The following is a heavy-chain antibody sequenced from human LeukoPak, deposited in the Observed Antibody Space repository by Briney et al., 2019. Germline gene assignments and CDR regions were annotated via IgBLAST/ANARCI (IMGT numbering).Heavy chain of an antibody. Sequence: PSETLSLTCAVYGGSFSGYYWSWIRQPPGKGLEWIGEINHSGSTNYNPSLKSRVTISADTSKSEISLKLSTVTAADTAVYYCARLQFLSGGYYAFDSWGQGSRVTVSS. CDR1: GGSFSGYY. J-gene: IGHJ4*02. CDR2: INHSGST. V-gene: IGHV4-34*01. CDR3: ARLQFLSGGYYAFDS. D-gene: IGHD3-22*01.